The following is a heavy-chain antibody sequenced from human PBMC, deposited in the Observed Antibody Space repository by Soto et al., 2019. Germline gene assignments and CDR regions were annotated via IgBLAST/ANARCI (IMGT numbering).Heavy chain of an antibody. D-gene: IGHD3-22*01. CDR2: IYPGDSDT. Sequence: GESLKISCKGSGYSDTSYWMGWVRQMPGKGLEWMGIIYPGDSDTRYSPSFQGQVTISADKSISTAYLQWSSLKASDTAMYYCARGLEIVVVITTELWFDPWGQGTLVTVSS. J-gene: IGHJ5*02. CDR3: ARGLEIVVVITTELWFDP. CDR1: GYSDTSYW. V-gene: IGHV5-51*01.